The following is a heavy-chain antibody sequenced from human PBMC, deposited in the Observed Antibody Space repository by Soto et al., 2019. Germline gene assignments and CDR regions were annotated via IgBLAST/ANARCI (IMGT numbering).Heavy chain of an antibody. J-gene: IGHJ1*01. D-gene: IGHD3-22*01. V-gene: IGHV3-53*01. CDR3: ARDRVESGYPEYFQH. Sequence: EVQLVESGGGLIQPGGSLRLSCAASGFIVSSNYMSWVRQAPGKGLEWVSVIYSGGSTYYADSVKGRFTISRDNSKNTLYLQMNSLRAEDTAVYYCARDRVESGYPEYFQHLGQGTLVTVSS. CDR1: GFIVSSNY. CDR2: IYSGGST.